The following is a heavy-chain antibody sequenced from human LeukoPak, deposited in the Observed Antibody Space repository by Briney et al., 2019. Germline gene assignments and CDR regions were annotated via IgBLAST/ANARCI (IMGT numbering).Heavy chain of an antibody. V-gene: IGHV3-73*01. J-gene: IGHJ3*02. CDR3: AKGGGAGAFDI. CDR1: GFDFSDFY. D-gene: IGHD2-15*01. CDR2: IRTKPNSYTT. Sequence: GGSLRLSCAASGFDFSDFYMHWVRQASGRGLEWVGLIRTKPNSYTTVYAASVKGRFTISRDDSKNTLYLQMNSLRAEDAAEYYCAKGGGAGAFDIWGQGTMVTVSS.